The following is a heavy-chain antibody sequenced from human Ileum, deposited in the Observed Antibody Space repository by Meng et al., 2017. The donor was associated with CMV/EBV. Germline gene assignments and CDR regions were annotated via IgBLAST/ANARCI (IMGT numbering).Heavy chain of an antibody. CDR1: GDSVSSIGAI. Sequence: LQQSGPGLVKPSQTLSLTCAISGDSVSSIGAIWSWIRQSPSRGLEWLGKTYYRSKWYNDYAPSVKSRITVKPDTSKNQFSLQLNSVTPEDTAVYYCARENGYEWYFDFWGRGTLVTVSS. D-gene: IGHD6-13*01. J-gene: IGHJ2*01. V-gene: IGHV6-1*01. CDR3: ARENGYEWYFDF. CDR2: TYYRSKWYN.